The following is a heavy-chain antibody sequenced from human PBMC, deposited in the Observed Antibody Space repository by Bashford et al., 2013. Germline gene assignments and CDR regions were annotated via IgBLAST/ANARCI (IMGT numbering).Heavy chain of an antibody. CDR3: TRGLRREGLAFDS. D-gene: IGHD4-17*01. CDR2: ISSSGSPI. V-gene: IGHV3-48*03. J-gene: IGHJ4*01. Sequence: VRQAPGKGLEWVSYISSSGSPIYDADSVKGRFTISRDNSKNSLYLQMNSLRVEDTALYYCTRGLRREGLAFDSWGPEPWSPSPQ.